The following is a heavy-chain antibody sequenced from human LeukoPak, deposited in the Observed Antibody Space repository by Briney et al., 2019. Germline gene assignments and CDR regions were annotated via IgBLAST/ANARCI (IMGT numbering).Heavy chain of an antibody. V-gene: IGHV1-2*02. CDR1: GYSFTSNY. J-gene: IGHJ4*02. D-gene: IGHD1-26*01. CDR2: IYPRDGST. Sequence: ASVKVSCKASGYSFTSNYIHWVRQAPGQGLEWMGMIYPRDGSTSYAQKFQGRVTMTRDTSISTAYMELSRLRSDDTAVYYCARESGSYGTNYFDYWGQGTLVTVSS. CDR3: ARESGSYGTNYFDY.